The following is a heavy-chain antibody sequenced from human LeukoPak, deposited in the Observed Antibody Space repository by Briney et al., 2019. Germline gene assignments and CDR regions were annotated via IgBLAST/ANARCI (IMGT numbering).Heavy chain of an antibody. CDR1: GFTFSDYY. CDR2: ISSSSSYI. V-gene: IGHV3-11*06. D-gene: IGHD2-2*01. Sequence: GGSLRLSCAASGFTFSDYYMSWIRQAPGKGLEWVSSISSSSSYIYYADSVKGRFTISRDNAKNSLYLQMNSLRAEDTAVYYCARAYAAAAIGNAFDIWGQGTMVTVSS. CDR3: ARAYAAAAIGNAFDI. J-gene: IGHJ3*02.